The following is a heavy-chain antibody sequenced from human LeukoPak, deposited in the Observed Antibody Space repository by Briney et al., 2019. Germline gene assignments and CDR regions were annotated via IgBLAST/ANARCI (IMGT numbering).Heavy chain of an antibody. D-gene: IGHD5-12*01. Sequence: SETLSLTCTVSGGSISSYYWSWIRQPPGKGLEWIGYIYYSGSTNYNPSLKSRVTISVDTSKNQFSLKLSSVTAADTAVYYCARATLKAGNDAFDIWGKGQWSPSLQ. J-gene: IGHJ3*02. V-gene: IGHV4-59*01. CDR3: ARATLKAGNDAFDI. CDR2: IYYSGST. CDR1: GGSISSYY.